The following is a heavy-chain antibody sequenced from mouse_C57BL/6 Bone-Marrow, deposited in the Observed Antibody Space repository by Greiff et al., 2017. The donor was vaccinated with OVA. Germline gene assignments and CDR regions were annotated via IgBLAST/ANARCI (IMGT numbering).Heavy chain of an antibody. CDR2: INPGSGGT. J-gene: IGHJ2*01. CDR3: ARWGDADY. Sequence: VQLQQSGAELVRPGTSVKVSCKASGYAFTNYLIEWVKQRPGQGLEWIGVINPGSGGTNYNEKFKGKATLTADKSSSTAYMQLSSLTSEDSAVYFCARWGDADYWGQGTTLTVSS. CDR1: GYAFTNYL. V-gene: IGHV1-54*01. D-gene: IGHD3-3*01.